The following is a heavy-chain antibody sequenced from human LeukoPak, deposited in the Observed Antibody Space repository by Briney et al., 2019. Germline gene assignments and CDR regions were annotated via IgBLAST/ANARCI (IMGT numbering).Heavy chain of an antibody. CDR3: ASRGIADPNFDY. J-gene: IGHJ4*02. Sequence: ASVKGSCKASGYTFTGYYMHWVRQAPGQGREWMGWINPNSGGTNYAQKFQGRVTMTRDTSISTAYMELSRLRSDDTAVYYCASRGIADPNFDYWGQGTLVTVSS. CDR2: INPNSGGT. V-gene: IGHV1-2*02. D-gene: IGHD6-13*01. CDR1: GYTFTGYY.